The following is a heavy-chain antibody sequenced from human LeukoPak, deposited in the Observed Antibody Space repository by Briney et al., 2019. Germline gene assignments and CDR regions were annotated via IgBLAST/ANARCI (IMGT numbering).Heavy chain of an antibody. Sequence: GGSLRLSCAASGFTFSSYEMNWVRQAPGKGLEWVSYISSSGSTIYYADSVKGRFTIARDNAKNSLYLQMTSLRAEDTAVYYCARVPRDLPPYFDYWGQGTLVTVSS. CDR2: ISSSGSTI. CDR3: ARVPRDLPPYFDY. CDR1: GFTFSSYE. J-gene: IGHJ4*02. D-gene: IGHD5-24*01. V-gene: IGHV3-48*03.